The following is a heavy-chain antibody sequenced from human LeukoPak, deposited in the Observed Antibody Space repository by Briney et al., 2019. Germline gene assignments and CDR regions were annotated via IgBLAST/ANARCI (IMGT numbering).Heavy chain of an antibody. CDR2: IYYSGST. CDR1: GGSISSSSYY. J-gene: IGHJ5*02. Sequence: SETLSLTCTVSGGSISSSSYYWGWIRQPPGKGLEWIGSIYYSGSTNYNPSLKSRVTISVDTSKNQFSLKLSSVTAADTAVYYCARDSPYYYDTSNWFDPWGQGTLVTVSS. D-gene: IGHD3-22*01. CDR3: ARDSPYYYDTSNWFDP. V-gene: IGHV4-39*07.